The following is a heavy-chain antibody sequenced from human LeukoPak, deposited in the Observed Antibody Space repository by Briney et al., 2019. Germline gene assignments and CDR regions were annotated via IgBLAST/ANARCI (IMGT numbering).Heavy chain of an antibody. J-gene: IGHJ4*02. Sequence: SVKVSCKASGGTFSSYAISWVRQAPGQGLEWMGGIIPIFGTANYAQKFQGRVTITADESTSTAYMELSSLRSEGTAVYYCARAPIVGATLYYFDYWGQGTLVTVSS. CDR2: IIPIFGTA. V-gene: IGHV1-69*01. CDR1: GGTFSSYA. CDR3: ARAPIVGATLYYFDY. D-gene: IGHD1-26*01.